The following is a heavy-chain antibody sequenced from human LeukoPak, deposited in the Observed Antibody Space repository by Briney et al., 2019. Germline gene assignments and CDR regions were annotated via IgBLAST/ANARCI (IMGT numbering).Heavy chain of an antibody. Sequence: GGSLRLSCAASGFTFSSYAMHWVRQAPGKGLEWVAVISYDGSNKYYADSVKGRFTVSRDNSKNTLYLQMNSLRAEDTAVYYCAKDDGWFVVVPGGVDYWGQGTLVTVSS. CDR1: GFTFSSYA. V-gene: IGHV3-30-3*01. J-gene: IGHJ4*02. CDR3: AKDDGWFVVVPGGVDY. D-gene: IGHD2-2*01. CDR2: ISYDGSNK.